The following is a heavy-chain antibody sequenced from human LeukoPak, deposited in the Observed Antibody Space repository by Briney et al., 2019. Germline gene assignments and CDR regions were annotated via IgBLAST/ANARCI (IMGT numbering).Heavy chain of an antibody. CDR3: ARGRVGATFDY. CDR1: GGSISSYY. J-gene: IGHJ4*02. CDR2: IYTSGST. D-gene: IGHD1-26*01. Sequence: SETLSLTCTVSGGSISSYYWSWIRQPPGKGLEWIGYIYTSGSTNYNPSLKSRVTISVDTSKNQFSLKLSSVTAADAAVYYCARGRVGATFDYWGQGTLVTVPS. V-gene: IGHV4-4*09.